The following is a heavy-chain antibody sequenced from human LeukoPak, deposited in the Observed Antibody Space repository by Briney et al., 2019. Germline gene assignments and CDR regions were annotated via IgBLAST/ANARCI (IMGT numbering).Heavy chain of an antibody. J-gene: IGHJ3*02. CDR1: GGSISSYY. CDR3: ARRCSSTSCKGAFDI. V-gene: IGHV4-59*01. D-gene: IGHD2-2*01. Sequence: SETLSLTCTVSGGSISSYYWSWIRQPPGKGLEWIGYIYYSGSTNYNPSLKSRVTISIDTSKNQFSLKLSSVTAADTAVYYCARRCSSTSCKGAFDIWGQGTMVTVSS. CDR2: IYYSGST.